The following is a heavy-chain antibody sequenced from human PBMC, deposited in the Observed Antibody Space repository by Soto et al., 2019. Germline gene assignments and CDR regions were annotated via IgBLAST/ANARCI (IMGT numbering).Heavy chain of an antibody. V-gene: IGHV3-30-3*01. CDR3: AREGYCTNGVCYYRTDYYGMDV. Sequence: VGSLRLSCAASGFTFSSYAMHWVRQAPGKGLEWVAVISYDGSNKYYADSVKGRFTISRDNSKNTLYLQMNSLRAEDTAVYYCAREGYCTNGVCYYRTDYYGMDVWGQGTTVTVSS. CDR2: ISYDGSNK. J-gene: IGHJ6*02. D-gene: IGHD2-8*01. CDR1: GFTFSSYA.